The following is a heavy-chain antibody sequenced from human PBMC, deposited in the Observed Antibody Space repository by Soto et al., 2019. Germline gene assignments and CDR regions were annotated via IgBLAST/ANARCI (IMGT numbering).Heavy chain of an antibody. CDR1: GFTFSGYW. V-gene: IGHV3-74*01. CDR3: VRDYDSSGYNSEY. CDR2: INSEGTGT. J-gene: IGHJ4*02. D-gene: IGHD3-22*01. Sequence: GGSLRLSCAASGFTFSGYWMHWVRQVPGKGLVWVSRINSEGTGTIYADSVKGRFTISRDNAKNTLYLQMNSLRAEDTAVYYCVRDYDSSGYNSEYWGQGTQVTVS.